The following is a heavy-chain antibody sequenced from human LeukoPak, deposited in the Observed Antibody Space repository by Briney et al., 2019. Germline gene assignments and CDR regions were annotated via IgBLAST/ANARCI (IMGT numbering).Heavy chain of an antibody. CDR1: GGSISSSSYY. V-gene: IGHV4-39*07. J-gene: IGHJ5*02. CDR2: INHSGST. CDR3: ARGRILIAVAGTRGGWFDP. Sequence: SETLSLTCTVSGGSISSSSYYWGWIRQPPGKGLEWIGEINHSGSTNYNPSLKSRVTISVDTSKNQFSLKLSSVAAAGTAVYYCARGRILIAVAGTRGGWFDPWGQGTLVTVSS. D-gene: IGHD6-13*01.